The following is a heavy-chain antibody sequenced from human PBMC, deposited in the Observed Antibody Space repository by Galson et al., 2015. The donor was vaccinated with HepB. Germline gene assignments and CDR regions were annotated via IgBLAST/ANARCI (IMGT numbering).Heavy chain of an antibody. CDR2: IYYSGST. J-gene: IGHJ3*02. Sequence: GGSISSSSYYWGWIRQPPGKGLEWIGSIYYSGSTYYNPSLKSRVTISVDTSKNQFSLKLSSVTAADTAVYYCARSGDSGSYSAFDIWGQGTMVTVSS. CDR1: GGSISSSSYY. D-gene: IGHD1-26*01. CDR3: ARSGDSGSYSAFDI. V-gene: IGHV4-39*07.